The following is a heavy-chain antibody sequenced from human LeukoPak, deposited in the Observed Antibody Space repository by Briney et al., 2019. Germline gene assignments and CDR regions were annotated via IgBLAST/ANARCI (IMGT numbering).Heavy chain of an antibody. V-gene: IGHV3-30*04. J-gene: IGHJ3*02. CDR2: ISYDGSNK. CDR3: ARAASSGWFAREDAFDI. Sequence: PGRSLRLSCAASGFTFSSYAMHWVRQAPGKGLEWVAVISYDGSNKYYADSVKGRFTISRDNSKNTLYLQMNSLRAEDTAVYYCARAASSGWFAREDAFDIWGQGTMVTVSS. D-gene: IGHD6-19*01. CDR1: GFTFSSYA.